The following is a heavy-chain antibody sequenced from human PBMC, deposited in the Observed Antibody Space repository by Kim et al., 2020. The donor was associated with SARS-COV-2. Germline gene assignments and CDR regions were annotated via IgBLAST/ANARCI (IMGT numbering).Heavy chain of an antibody. J-gene: IGHJ6*02. CDR1: GGSISSYY. CDR2: IYNSGST. V-gene: IGHV4-59*01. CDR3: ARAAYGSVSHYFYYYGMDV. D-gene: IGHD3-10*01. Sequence: SETLSLTCTVSGGSISSYYWSWIRQPPGKGLEWIAYIYNSGSTNSNPSLKSRVTISVDTSKNQLSLKLSSVTAADTAVYYCARAAYGSVSHYFYYYGMDVWGQGTTVTVSS.